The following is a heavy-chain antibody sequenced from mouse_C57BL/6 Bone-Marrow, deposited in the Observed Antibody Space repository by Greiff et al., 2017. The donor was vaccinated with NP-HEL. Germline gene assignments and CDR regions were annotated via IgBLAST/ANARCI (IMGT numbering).Heavy chain of an antibody. CDR1: GFTFSDYG. J-gene: IGHJ4*01. Sequence: EVMLVESGGGLVKPGGSLKLSCAASGFTFSDYGMHWVRQAPEKGLEWVAYISSGSRPIYYADKVKGRFTIYRDNAKNTLFLQMTSLRSEDTAMYYCARRYRGLYYYAMDYWGQGTSVTVSS. D-gene: IGHD2-12*01. CDR3: ARRYRGLYYYAMDY. V-gene: IGHV5-17*01. CDR2: ISSGSRPI.